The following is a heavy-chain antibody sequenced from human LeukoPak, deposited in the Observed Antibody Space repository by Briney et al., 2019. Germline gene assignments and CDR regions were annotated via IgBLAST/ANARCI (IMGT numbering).Heavy chain of an antibody. V-gene: IGHV4-59*12. CDR2: SYYTGIT. CDR3: ARELSGYYDRGGYRDAIDI. D-gene: IGHD3-22*01. Sequence: SETLSLTCTSSVASIRTYGWSWIRQPPRKGLEWSGLSYYTGITNYPPSLKRRVTISLDESKKPFSLRLTSVTAAATATYYCARELSGYYDRGGYRDAIDIWGRGTMVIVS. J-gene: IGHJ3*02. CDR1: VASIRTYG.